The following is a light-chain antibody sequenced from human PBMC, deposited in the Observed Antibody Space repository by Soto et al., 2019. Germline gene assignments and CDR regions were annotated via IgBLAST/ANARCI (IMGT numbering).Light chain of an antibody. CDR1: QGIISN. Sequence: DTVMTQSPVALSVSPGERVTLSCRASQGIISNLAWYQQKRGQAPRVLIYGASTRATGVPDRFSGSVSGTEFTLTITSLQSEDSAIYYCQQYYDWPRTFGQGTKVDIK. CDR3: QQYYDWPRT. J-gene: IGKJ1*01. CDR2: GAS. V-gene: IGKV3-15*01.